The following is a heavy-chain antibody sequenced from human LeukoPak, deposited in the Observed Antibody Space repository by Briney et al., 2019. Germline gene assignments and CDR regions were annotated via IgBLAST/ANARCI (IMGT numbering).Heavy chain of an antibody. CDR1: GYTFTNYA. V-gene: IGHV7-4-1*02. D-gene: IGHD6-19*01. Sequence: ASVKVSCKASGYTFTNYAMNWVRRAPGQGLERMGWINTNTGNPTYAQGFTGRFVFSLDTSVSTAYLQISNLKAEDTAVYYCARGRMSGSSGRYYFDYWGQGTLVTVSS. J-gene: IGHJ4*02. CDR3: ARGRMSGSSGRYYFDY. CDR2: INTNTGNP.